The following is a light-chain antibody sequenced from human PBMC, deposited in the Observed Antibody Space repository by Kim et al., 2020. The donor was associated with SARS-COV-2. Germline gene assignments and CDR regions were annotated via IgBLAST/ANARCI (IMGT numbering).Light chain of an antibody. J-gene: IGKJ4*01. CDR3: QSYNNTPFT. CDR2: AAS. Sequence: DIQMTQSPSSLSASVGDRVTITCRVSQAISNYLAWYRQKPGKVPNLLIYAASTLQSGVPSRFSGSGFGADFTLTISSLQPEDVATYYCQSYNNTPFTFGGGTKVDIK. CDR1: QAISNY. V-gene: IGKV1-27*01.